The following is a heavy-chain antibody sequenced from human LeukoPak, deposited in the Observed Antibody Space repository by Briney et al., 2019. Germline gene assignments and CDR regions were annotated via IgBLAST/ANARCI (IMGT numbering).Heavy chain of an antibody. CDR3: ADVWGIHGVDV. CDR1: GGSFSDYY. Sequence: SETLSLTCGVYGGSFSDYYWSWIRQPPGKGLEWIGQITHGGGTKYNPSLKSRATLSVDTSKNQFSLNLTSVTAADTAVYYCADVWGIHGVDVWGKGITVTVSS. V-gene: IGHV4-34*01. J-gene: IGHJ6*04. D-gene: IGHD3-16*01. CDR2: ITHGGGT.